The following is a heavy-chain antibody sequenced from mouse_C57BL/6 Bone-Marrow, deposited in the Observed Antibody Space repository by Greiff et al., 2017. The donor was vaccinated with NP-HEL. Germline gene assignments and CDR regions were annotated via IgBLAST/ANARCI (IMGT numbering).Heavy chain of an antibody. CDR2: IYPRAGST. CDR1: GYTFTSYD. Sequence: VQLQESGPELVKPGASVKLSCKASGYTFTSYDINWVKQRPGQGLEWIGWIYPRAGSTKYNEKFKGKATLTVDTSSSTAYMELHSLTSEDSAVYFCAREKRRLRFAYWGQGTLVTVSA. V-gene: IGHV1-85*01. CDR3: AREKRRLRFAY. D-gene: IGHD3-2*02. J-gene: IGHJ3*01.